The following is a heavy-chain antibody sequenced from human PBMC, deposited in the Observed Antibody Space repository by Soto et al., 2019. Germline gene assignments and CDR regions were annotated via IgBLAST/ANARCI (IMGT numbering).Heavy chain of an antibody. CDR2: IYQSGTT. D-gene: IGHD3-22*01. CDR1: GGSVISGRYY. J-gene: IGHJ4*02. V-gene: IGHV4-61*01. Sequence: PLQTLSLTRIVAGGSVISGRYYWTWVRQPPGKGLEWIGYIYQSGTTNYNASLKSRVTISIDTSKNQFFLKLNSVTAADTAVYYCARDSSGRHDYWGQGTLVSVSS. CDR3: ARDSSGRHDY.